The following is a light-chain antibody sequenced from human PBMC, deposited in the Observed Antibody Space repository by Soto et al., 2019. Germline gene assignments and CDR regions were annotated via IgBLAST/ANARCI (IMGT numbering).Light chain of an antibody. J-gene: IGKJ4*01. CDR3: QQYGNSPLT. Sequence: EIVLTQSPGTLSLSPGERATLSCRASQSVRDTYLAWYQQKPGQAPSLLIYGASNRATGVPDRFSGSGSGTDFTLTISRLEPEDFAVYYCQQYGNSPLTFGGGTKVDIK. CDR1: QSVRDTY. CDR2: GAS. V-gene: IGKV3-20*01.